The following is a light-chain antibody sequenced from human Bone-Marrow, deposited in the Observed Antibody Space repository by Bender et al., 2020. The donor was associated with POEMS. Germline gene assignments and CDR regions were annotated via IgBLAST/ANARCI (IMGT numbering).Light chain of an antibody. Sequence: SSELTQAPAVSVALGQTVTITCQGDGLRRYFASWNQQKPGQAPVLVIYGRNDRPSGIPDRFSGSSSGNTASLTITGAQAEDEADYYCNSRDSRGNHAFGSGTKVTVL. CDR2: GRN. CDR3: NSRDSRGNHA. CDR1: GLRRYF. V-gene: IGLV3-19*01. J-gene: IGLJ1*01.